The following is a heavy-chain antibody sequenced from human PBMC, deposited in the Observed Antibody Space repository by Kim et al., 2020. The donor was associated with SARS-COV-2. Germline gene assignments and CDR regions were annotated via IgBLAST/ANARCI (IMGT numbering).Heavy chain of an antibody. Sequence: GGSLRLSCAAFGFTFSRYAMSWVRQAPGKGLEWVSGISGSGGSTYYADSVKGRLTISRDNSKNTVDLQMNRLRAEDTAVYYCANSIAYCGGDCSSFRSGGLDYWGQGTLVTVSS. CDR1: GFTFSRYA. D-gene: IGHD2-21*01. J-gene: IGHJ4*02. CDR3: ANSIAYCGGDCSSFRSGGLDY. V-gene: IGHV3-23*01. CDR2: ISGSGGST.